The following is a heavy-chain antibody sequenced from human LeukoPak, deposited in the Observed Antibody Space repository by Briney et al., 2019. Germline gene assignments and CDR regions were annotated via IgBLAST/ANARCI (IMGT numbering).Heavy chain of an antibody. J-gene: IGHJ4*02. Sequence: GGSLRLSCAASGFTFTSYGISWVRQAPGQGLEWMGWISAYNGNTNYAQKPQGRVTMTTDTSTSTAYMELRSLRSDDTAVYYCARDWQKGGWELLPPPFDYWGQGTLVTVSS. D-gene: IGHD1-26*01. V-gene: IGHV1-18*01. CDR2: ISAYNGNT. CDR1: GFTFTSYG. CDR3: ARDWQKGGWELLPPPFDY.